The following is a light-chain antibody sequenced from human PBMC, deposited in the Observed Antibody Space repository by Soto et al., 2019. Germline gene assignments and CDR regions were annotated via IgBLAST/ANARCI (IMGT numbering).Light chain of an antibody. CDR2: GND. V-gene: IGLV1-40*01. CDR1: SSNIGAPYD. Sequence: QSVLTQPPSVSGAPGQRVTISCSGSSSNIGAPYDVHWYQHLPGTAPKLLLSGNDNRPSGVPDRFSGSRSGTSASLAITGLQAEDEADYYCQSYDSSLSAWVFGGETKLTVL. J-gene: IGLJ3*02. CDR3: QSYDSSLSAWV.